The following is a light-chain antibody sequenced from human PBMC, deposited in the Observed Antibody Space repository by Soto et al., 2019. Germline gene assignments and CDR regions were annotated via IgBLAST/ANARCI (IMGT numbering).Light chain of an antibody. V-gene: IGLV2-23*01. CDR2: EGS. Sequence: QSVLTQPASVSGSPGQSITISCTGTSSDVGSYNLVAWYQQHPGKAPKLMIYEGSKGPSGVSNRFSGSKSGNTASLTISGLQADDEADYYCCSYAGSSTLMFCGGTKLTVL. CDR3: CSYAGSSTLM. CDR1: SSDVGSYNL. J-gene: IGLJ3*02.